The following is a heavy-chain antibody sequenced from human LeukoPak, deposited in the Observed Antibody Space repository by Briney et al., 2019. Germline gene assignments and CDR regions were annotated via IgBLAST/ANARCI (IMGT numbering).Heavy chain of an antibody. V-gene: IGHV4-59*08. J-gene: IGHJ4*02. Sequence: PSETLFLTCAVSGGSVRSDHWSWLRQPPGKGLEWLGYISDSGTTNYNPSLKSRLTISVDTSKNQFSLRLTSVTAADTAVYFCARSDMGGGVAFDYWGQGTLVTVSS. CDR2: ISDSGTT. D-gene: IGHD3-16*01. CDR3: ARSDMGGGVAFDY. CDR1: GGSVRSDH.